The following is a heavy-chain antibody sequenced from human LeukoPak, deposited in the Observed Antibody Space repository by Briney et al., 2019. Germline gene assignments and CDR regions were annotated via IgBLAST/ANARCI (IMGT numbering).Heavy chain of an antibody. CDR1: GGSLSNYY. J-gene: IGHJ4*02. CDR3: VRQPAVYFSVVAGRSAGPPGY. V-gene: IGHV4-59*08. D-gene: IGHD2-2*01. Sequence: PSDTLSLTCTVSGGSLSNYYWSWIRQPPPKGLTWMDYIHYSGGAPSTPPPTSGVTISVYMRKSQFSLRLSALSALGTGVYFCVRQPAVYFSVVAGRSAGPPGYWGQGILVTVSS. CDR2: IHYSGGA.